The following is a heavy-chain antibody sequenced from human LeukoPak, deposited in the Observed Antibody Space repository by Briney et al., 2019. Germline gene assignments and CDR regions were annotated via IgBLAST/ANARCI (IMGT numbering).Heavy chain of an antibody. J-gene: IGHJ4*02. V-gene: IGHV3-30*03. D-gene: IGHD3-3*01. Sequence: GGSLRLSCAASGFTFSTYSMNWVRQAPGKGLEWVAIISYDGTKQFYADSVKGRFTISRDDSRNTLYLQMNSLRPEDTAVYYCTRDANDFSPRYYFDYWGQGTLVTVSS. CDR2: ISYDGTKQ. CDR3: TRDANDFSPRYYFDY. CDR1: GFTFSTYS.